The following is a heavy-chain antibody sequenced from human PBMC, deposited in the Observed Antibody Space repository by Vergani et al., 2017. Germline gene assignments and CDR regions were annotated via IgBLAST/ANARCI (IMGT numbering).Heavy chain of an antibody. CDR2: ISYDGSNK. V-gene: IGHV3-30*18. CDR1: GFTFSHYS. J-gene: IGHJ6*03. CDR3: AKTSVTIVLMVYASTPNYYYMDV. Sequence: VQLVESGGGLVKPGGSLRLSCVASGFTFSHYSMNWVRQAPGKGLEWVAVISYDGSNKYYADSVKGRFTISRDNSKNTLYLQMNSLRAEDTAVYYCAKTSVTIVLMVYASTPNYYYMDVWGKGTTVTVSS. D-gene: IGHD2-8*01.